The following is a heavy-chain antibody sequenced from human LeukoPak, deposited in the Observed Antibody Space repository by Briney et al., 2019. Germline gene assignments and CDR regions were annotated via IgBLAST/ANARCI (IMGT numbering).Heavy chain of an antibody. Sequence: GGSLRLSCAASGFTFSSYAMSWVRQAPGKGLEWVSAISGSGGSTYYADSVKGRFTISRDNSKNTLYLQMNSLRAEDTAVYYCAKSIVVVTLDPSLYYFDYWGQGTLVTVSS. CDR1: GFTFSSYA. CDR3: AKSIVVVTLDPSLYYFDY. J-gene: IGHJ4*02. D-gene: IGHD3-22*01. CDR2: ISGSGGST. V-gene: IGHV3-23*01.